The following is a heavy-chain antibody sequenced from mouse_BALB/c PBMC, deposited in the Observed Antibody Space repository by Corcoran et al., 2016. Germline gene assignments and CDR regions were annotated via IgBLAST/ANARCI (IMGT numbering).Heavy chain of an antibody. D-gene: IGHD2-1*01. V-gene: IGHV9-1*02. CDR3: AREKTSTADYFDY. Sequence: QIQLVQSGPELKKPGETVKISCKASGYTFTNYGMNWVKQAPGKGLKWMGWINTYTGEPTYADDFKGRLAFSLETSASTAYLQINNLKNEDMATYFCAREKTSTADYFDYWGQGTTLTVSS. CDR1: GYTFTNYG. CDR2: INTYTGEP. J-gene: IGHJ2*01.